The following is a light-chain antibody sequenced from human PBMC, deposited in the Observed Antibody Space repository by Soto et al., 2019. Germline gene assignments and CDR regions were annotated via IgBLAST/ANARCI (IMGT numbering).Light chain of an antibody. V-gene: IGKV1-5*01. CDR3: QQYTPYSAT. CDR2: DAS. J-gene: IGKJ1*01. CDR1: QSIGSW. Sequence: DIQMTQSPSTLSASVRDRVTVTCRASQSIGSWLAWYQQKPGKAPNLLIYDASTLESGVPSRFSGSGSGTELTLTISSLQPDDFATYYCQQYTPYSATFGQGTKVEIK.